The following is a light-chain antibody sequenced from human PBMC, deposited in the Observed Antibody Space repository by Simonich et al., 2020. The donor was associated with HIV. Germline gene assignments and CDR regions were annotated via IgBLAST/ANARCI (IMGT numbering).Light chain of an antibody. CDR3: SSYTSSSNTI. V-gene: IGLV2-14*01. CDR1: SSDVGDYNY. Sequence: QSALTQPASVSGSPVQSITISCTGTSSDVGDYNYVSWYQQYPGKAPNLMIYDVNKRPSGVSGRFSGAKSGNTASLTISGLQAEDEADYYCSSYTSSSNTIFGGGTKVTVV. J-gene: IGLJ2*01. CDR2: DVN.